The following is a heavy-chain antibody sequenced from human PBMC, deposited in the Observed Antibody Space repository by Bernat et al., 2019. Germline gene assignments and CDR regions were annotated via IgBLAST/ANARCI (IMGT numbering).Heavy chain of an antibody. V-gene: IGHV2-5*02. CDR3: ARIWERGYYFDY. J-gene: IGHJ4*02. Sequence: QITLKESGPTLVKPTQTLTLTCSFSGFSLTTSGVGVGWIRQPPGKALEWLAVIYWDDDKRYSPSLKSRLTITKDNSRNQVVLSMTNMDPVDTATYYCARIWERGYYFDYWGQGTLVTVSS. CDR1: GFSLTTSGVG. D-gene: IGHD1-1*01. CDR2: IYWDDDK.